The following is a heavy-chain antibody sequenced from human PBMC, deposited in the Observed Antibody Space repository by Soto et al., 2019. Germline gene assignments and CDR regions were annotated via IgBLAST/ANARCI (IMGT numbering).Heavy chain of an antibody. CDR2: ISSSSTSK. V-gene: IGHV3-48*02. J-gene: IGHJ3*02. CDR1: GFTFSSYS. Sequence: EVQLVESGGGLVQPGGSLRLSCAASGFTFSSYSMNCVRQAPGKGLEWISFISSSSTSKYYADSVKGRFTISRDNAKNSLHLQMNSLRDEDTAVYYCARDLFDGYSGIREGVFEIWGQGTMVTVSS. D-gene: IGHD1-26*01. CDR3: ARDLFDGYSGIREGVFEI.